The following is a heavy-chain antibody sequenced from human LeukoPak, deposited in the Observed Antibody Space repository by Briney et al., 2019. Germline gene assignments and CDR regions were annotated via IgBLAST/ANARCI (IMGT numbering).Heavy chain of an antibody. CDR2: ISGNGGKT. CDR3: AKLYYDYVWGSYRYYFFDS. Sequence: PGGSLRLSCAASGFTFSNAWMSWVRQAPGKGLEWVSGISGNGGKTYYADSVKGRLTISRDNSKNTLYLQMNSLRVDDTAAYYCAKLYYDYVWGSYRYYFFDSWGQGTLVTVSS. D-gene: IGHD3-16*02. V-gene: IGHV3-23*01. J-gene: IGHJ4*02. CDR1: GFTFSNAW.